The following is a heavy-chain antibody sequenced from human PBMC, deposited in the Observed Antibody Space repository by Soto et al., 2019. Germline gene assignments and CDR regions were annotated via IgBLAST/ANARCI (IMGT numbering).Heavy chain of an antibody. CDR2: INPNSGGT. CDR1: GYTFTGYY. CDR3: ARVGYSSPPYGIDD. D-gene: IGHD6-13*01. J-gene: IGHJ6*01. Sequence: ASVKVSCKAAGYTFTGYYMHWVRQAPGQGLEWMGWINPNSGGTNYAQKFQGRDTMTRDTSISKAYMELSRLRSDDTAVYYCARVGYSSPPYGIDDWGQGTTVTVSS. V-gene: IGHV1-2*02.